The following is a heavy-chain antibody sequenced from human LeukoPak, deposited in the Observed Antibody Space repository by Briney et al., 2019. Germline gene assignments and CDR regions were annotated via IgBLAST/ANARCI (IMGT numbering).Heavy chain of an antibody. CDR2: ISSSSSHI. J-gene: IGHJ4*02. D-gene: IGHD2-2*02. CDR3: ANTILTGAL. CDR1: GFTLSSYS. V-gene: IGHV3-21*01. Sequence: PGGSLRLSCAVSGFTLSSYSMNWVRQAPGKGLEWVSSISSSSSHIYYADSVKGRSTISRDNAKNSLYLQMNSLRAEDTAVYYCANTILTGALWGQGTLVTVSS.